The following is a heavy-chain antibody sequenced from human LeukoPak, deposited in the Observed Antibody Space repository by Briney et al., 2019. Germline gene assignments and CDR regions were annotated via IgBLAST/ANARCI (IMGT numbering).Heavy chain of an antibody. J-gene: IGHJ4*02. CDR2: INPNSGGT. Sequence: AASVKVSCKASGYTFTGYYMHWVRQAPGQGLEWMGWINPNSGGTNYAQKFQGRVTMTRDTSISTAYMELSRLRSDDTAVYYCARDKDGSGSYFSGLSDYWGQGTLVTVSS. D-gene: IGHD3-10*01. CDR3: ARDKDGSGSYFSGLSDY. CDR1: GYTFTGYY. V-gene: IGHV1-2*02.